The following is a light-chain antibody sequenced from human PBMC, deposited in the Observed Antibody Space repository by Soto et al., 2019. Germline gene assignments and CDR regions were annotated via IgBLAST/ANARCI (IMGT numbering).Light chain of an antibody. CDR2: EVT. V-gene: IGLV2-8*01. CDR1: SSDVGYYDY. J-gene: IGLJ1*01. CDR3: SSYAGSNNFV. Sequence: HSALAQPPSASGFPGQSVTISCTGTSSDVGYYDYVSWYQQHPGKAPKLVIYEVTKRPSGVPDRVSASKSGNTASLTVSGLRAEDEADYYCSSYAGSNNFVFGSGTKGTVL.